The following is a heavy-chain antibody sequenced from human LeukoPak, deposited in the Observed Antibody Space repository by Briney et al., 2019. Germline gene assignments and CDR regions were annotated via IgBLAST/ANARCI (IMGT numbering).Heavy chain of an antibody. CDR1: GGSISSGGYY. D-gene: IGHD5-12*01. V-gene: IGHV4-61*02. J-gene: IGHJ3*02. Sequence: PSETLSLTCTVSGGSISSGGYYWSWFRQPAGKGLEWIGRIYATGSTGYDPSLKSRVTISVDTSKNQFSLKLNSVTAADTAVYYCARSGYDFAGAFDIWGQGTMVTVSS. CDR3: ARSGYDFAGAFDI. CDR2: IYATGST.